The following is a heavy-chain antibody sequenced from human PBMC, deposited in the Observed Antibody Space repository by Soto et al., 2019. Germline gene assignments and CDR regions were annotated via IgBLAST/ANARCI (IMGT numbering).Heavy chain of an antibody. Sequence: QVQLQESGPGLVKPSETLSLTCTVSNGSISNFYWNWIRQSAGKGLEWIGRIHGSGSATYNPSLXXRVTMXXXXXXXXXXLKXXXXXXXXXXXYYCARSSXXXXXXXXWG. D-gene: IGHD3-10*01. V-gene: IGHV4-4*07. CDR1: NGSISNFY. CDR3: ARSSXXXXXXXX. J-gene: IGHJ5*01. CDR2: IHGSGSA.